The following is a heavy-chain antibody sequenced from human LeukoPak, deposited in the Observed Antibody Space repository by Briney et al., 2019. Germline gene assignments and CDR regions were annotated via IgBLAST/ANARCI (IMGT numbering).Heavy chain of an antibody. CDR2: INAGNGNT. CDR3: ARMYSSSWSAPDY. V-gene: IGHV1-3*01. D-gene: IGHD6-13*01. Sequence: PLASVKVSCKASGYTFTSYAMHWVRQAPGQRLEWMGWINAGNGNTKYSQKFQGRVTITRDTSASTAYMELSSPRSEDTAVYYCARMYSSSWSAPDYWGQGTLVTVSS. J-gene: IGHJ4*02. CDR1: GYTFTSYA.